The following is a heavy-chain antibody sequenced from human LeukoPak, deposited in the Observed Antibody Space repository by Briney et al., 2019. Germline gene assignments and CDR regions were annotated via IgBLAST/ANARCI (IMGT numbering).Heavy chain of an antibody. CDR1: GGSISSGDYY. CDR2: IYYSGST. D-gene: IGHD3-9*01. J-gene: IGHJ5*02. V-gene: IGHV4-30-4*08. Sequence: SETLSLTCTVSGGSISSGDYYWSWIRQPPGKGLEWIGYIYYSGSTYYNPSLKSRDTISVDTSKNQFSLKLSSVTAADTAVYYCASKGPGYRGWFDPWGQGTLVTVSS. CDR3: ASKGPGYRGWFDP.